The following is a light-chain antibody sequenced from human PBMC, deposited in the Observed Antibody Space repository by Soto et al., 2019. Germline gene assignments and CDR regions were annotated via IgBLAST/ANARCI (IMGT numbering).Light chain of an antibody. CDR3: SSYTTSTSFIL. CDR2: EVS. CDR1: SSDIGNYDF. V-gene: IGLV2-14*01. Sequence: QSALTQPASVSGSPGQSITISCTGTSSDIGNYDFVSWYQQLPGTAPKAMIYEVSSRPSGVSHRFSGSKSGNTASLTISGLQAEDEAYYYCSSYTTSTSFILFGGGTKLTVL. J-gene: IGLJ2*01.